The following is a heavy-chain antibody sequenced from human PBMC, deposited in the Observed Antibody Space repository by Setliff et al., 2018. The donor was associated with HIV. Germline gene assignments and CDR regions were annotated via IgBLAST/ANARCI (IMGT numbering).Heavy chain of an antibody. D-gene: IGHD2-2*01. V-gene: IGHV4-34*01. CDR1: GGSFSNYY. CDR2: IYHSGIV. Sequence: PSETLSLTCTVYGGSFSNYYTNWIRQPPGKGLEWIGEIYHSGIVNYNPSLQSRVTISTDTSKNQFSLRLNSVTVADTAVYYCARVRLRVPPSIFDYWGMGSLVTVSS. J-gene: IGHJ4*02. CDR3: ARVRLRVPPSIFDY.